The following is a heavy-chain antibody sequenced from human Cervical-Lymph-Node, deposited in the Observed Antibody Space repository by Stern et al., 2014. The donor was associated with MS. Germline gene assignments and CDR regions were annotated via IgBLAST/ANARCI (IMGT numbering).Heavy chain of an antibody. Sequence: QVQLQQWGAGLLKPSETLSLTCADSGGSFSSDYWSWVRQPPGQGLEWIGELNYDGSSNYNPSLTSRVTITAGTSKNQFSLKLISVTAADTAVYYCARVRAVAGLARYYYAMDVWGKGTMVTVSS. CDR3: ARVRAVAGLARYYYAMDV. CDR2: LNYDGSS. J-gene: IGHJ6*04. D-gene: IGHD6-19*01. V-gene: IGHV4-34*01. CDR1: GGSFSSDY.